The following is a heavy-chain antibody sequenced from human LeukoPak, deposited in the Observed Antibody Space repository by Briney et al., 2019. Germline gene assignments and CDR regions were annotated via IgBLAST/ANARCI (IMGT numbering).Heavy chain of an antibody. V-gene: IGHV3-33*01. D-gene: IGHD3-10*01. CDR1: GFTFSNYG. J-gene: IGHJ6*02. CDR3: TTDPSYFLYYHHYDMDV. CDR2: IWYDGSNK. Sequence: QPGGSLRLSCAASGFTFSNYGLHWVRQAPGKGLEWVAVIWYDGSNKYYADSVKGRFTISRDNSKNTLYLQMNSLRAEDTAVYYCTTDPSYFLYYHHYDMDVWGQGITVTVSS.